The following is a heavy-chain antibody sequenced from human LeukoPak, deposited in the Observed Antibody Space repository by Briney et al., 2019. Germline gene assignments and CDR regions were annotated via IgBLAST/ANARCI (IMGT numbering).Heavy chain of an antibody. J-gene: IGHJ4*02. Sequence: GGSLRLSCAASGFTFSSYAMSWVRQAPGKGLEWVSTISGSGGYTYYADSVKGRFTISRDNSKNTLYLQMNSLRAEDTAVYYCARDRNNFDWLTYWGQGTLVTVSS. CDR3: ARDRNNFDWLTY. D-gene: IGHD3-9*01. V-gene: IGHV3-23*01. CDR1: GFTFSSYA. CDR2: ISGSGGYT.